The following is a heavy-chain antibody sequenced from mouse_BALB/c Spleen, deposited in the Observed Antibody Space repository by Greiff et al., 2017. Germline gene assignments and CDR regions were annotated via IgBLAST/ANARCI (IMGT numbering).Heavy chain of an antibody. CDR2: INPGSGGT. CDR1: GYAFTNYL. Sequence: VQLQQSGAELVRPGTSVKVSCKASGYAFTNYLIEWVKQRPGQGLEWIGVINPGSGGTNYNEKFKGKATLTADKSSSTAYMQLSSLTSDDSAVYFCARSRLRRVDYWGQGTSVTVSS. J-gene: IGHJ4*01. CDR3: ARSRLRRVDY. D-gene: IGHD2-4*01. V-gene: IGHV1-54*01.